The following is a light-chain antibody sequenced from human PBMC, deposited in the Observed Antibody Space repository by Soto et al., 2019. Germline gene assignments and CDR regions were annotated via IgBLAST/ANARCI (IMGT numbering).Light chain of an antibody. Sequence: QSVLTQPRSVSGFPGQSVTISCTGTSSDVGGYNYVSWYQQHPGKAPKLMIYDVSKRPSGVPDRFSGSKSGNTASLTISGLQAEDDGDYYCYPYGGRYSLVFGGGTKLTVL. CDR2: DVS. V-gene: IGLV2-11*01. CDR1: SSDVGGYNY. J-gene: IGLJ2*01. CDR3: YPYGGRYSLV.